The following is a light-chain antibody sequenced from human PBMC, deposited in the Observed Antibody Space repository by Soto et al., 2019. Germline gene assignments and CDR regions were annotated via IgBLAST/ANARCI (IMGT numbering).Light chain of an antibody. J-gene: IGLJ1*01. V-gene: IGLV2-14*01. CDR1: SSDVGAYNY. CDR2: EVS. Sequence: QSALTQPPSASGSPGQSVTISCTGTSSDVGAYNYVSWYQQHPGKAPKLMIYEVSNRPSGVSNRFSASKSGNTASLTISGLQAEDEADYYCSSRTTSNPYVFGTGTKLTVL. CDR3: SSRTTSNPYV.